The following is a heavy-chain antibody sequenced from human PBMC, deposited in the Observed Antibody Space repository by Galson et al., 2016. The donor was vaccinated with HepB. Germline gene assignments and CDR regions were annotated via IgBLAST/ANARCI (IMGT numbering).Heavy chain of an antibody. CDR1: GGTFSSYT. Sequence: SVKVSCKASGGTFSSYTISWVRQAPRQGLGWTGGIIPIFGTTNYSQKFQGRVTVTADESTITAYMDLNSLTSEDTAVYYCAQFCSTTSCYEAGYYPGMDVWGQGTTVTVSS. J-gene: IGHJ6*02. CDR2: IIPIFGTT. D-gene: IGHD2-2*01. CDR3: AQFCSTTSCYEAGYYPGMDV. V-gene: IGHV1-69*13.